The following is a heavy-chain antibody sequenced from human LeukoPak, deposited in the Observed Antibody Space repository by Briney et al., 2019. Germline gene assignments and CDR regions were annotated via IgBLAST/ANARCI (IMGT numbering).Heavy chain of an antibody. CDR2: IYYSGSS. J-gene: IGHJ6*02. V-gene: IGHV4-59*08. Sequence: SETLSLTRTVSGASISSYYWTWMRQPPGKELEWIGYIYYSGSSNYNPSLESRVTMSVDTSKNQFSLKLSSVTAADTAVYYCAIQRAYGYGMDVWGQGTRVTVSS. D-gene: IGHD2-21*01. CDR1: GASISSYY. CDR3: AIQRAYGYGMDV.